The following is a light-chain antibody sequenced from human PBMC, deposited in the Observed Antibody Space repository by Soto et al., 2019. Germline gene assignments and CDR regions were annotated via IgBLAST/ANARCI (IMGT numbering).Light chain of an antibody. Sequence: DIQMTQSPSTLSASVGDRVTITCRASQCISRWLAWYQQKPWKAPKLLIYKASSLKSGVPSRFSGSVAGTEFTRTISSLPPEDFATNDCEQYLSYWTCGQGIKGEIK. J-gene: IGKJ1*01. CDR3: EQYLSYWT. CDR1: QCISRW. V-gene: IGKV1-5*03. CDR2: KAS.